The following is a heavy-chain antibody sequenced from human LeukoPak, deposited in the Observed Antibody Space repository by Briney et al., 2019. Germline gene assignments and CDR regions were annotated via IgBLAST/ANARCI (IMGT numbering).Heavy chain of an antibody. V-gene: IGHV3-23*01. CDR1: GFTFSSYA. CDR2: ISGSGGST. J-gene: IGHJ6*03. CDR3: AKGSSLTGLYYYYYYYMDV. Sequence: GGSLTLSCAASGFTFSSYAMSWVRQAPGQGLEWVSAISGSGGSTYYADSVKGRFTITRDNSKNTLYLQMNSLRAEDTAVYYSAKGSSLTGLYYYYYYYMDVWGKGTTVTVSS. D-gene: IGHD3-10*01.